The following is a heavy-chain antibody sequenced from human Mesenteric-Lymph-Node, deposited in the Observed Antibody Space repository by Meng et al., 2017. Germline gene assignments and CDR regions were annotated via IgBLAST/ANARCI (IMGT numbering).Heavy chain of an antibody. J-gene: IGHJ4*02. D-gene: IGHD5-18*01. CDR3: AKGLDTAMVTDY. V-gene: IGHV3-23*01. CDR1: GFTFSSYA. CDR2: ISGSGGST. Sequence: GESLKISCAASGFTFSSYAMSWVRQAPGKGLEWVSAISGSGGSTYYADSVKGRFTISRDNSKNTLYLQMNSLRAEDTAVYYCAKGLDTAMVTDYWGQGTLVTVSS.